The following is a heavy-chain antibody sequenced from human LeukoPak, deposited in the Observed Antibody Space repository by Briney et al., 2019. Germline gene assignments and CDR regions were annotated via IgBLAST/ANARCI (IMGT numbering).Heavy chain of an antibody. CDR2: IYSGGST. CDR3: AREDASPHYYDSSGPMDV. CDR1: GFTVSSNY. Sequence: PGGSLRLSCAASGFTVSSNYMSWVRQAPGKGLEWVSVIYSGGSTYYADSVKGRFTISRDNSKNTLYLQMNSLRAEDTAVYYCAREDASPHYYDSSGPMDVWGKGTTVTVSS. J-gene: IGHJ6*04. D-gene: IGHD3-22*01. V-gene: IGHV3-53*01.